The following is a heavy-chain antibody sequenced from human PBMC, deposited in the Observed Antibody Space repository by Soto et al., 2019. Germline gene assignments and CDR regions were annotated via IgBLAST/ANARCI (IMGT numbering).Heavy chain of an antibody. J-gene: IGHJ4*02. Sequence: SETLSLTCTVSGGSISSGDYYWSWIRQPPGKGLEWIGYIYYSGSTYYNPSLKSRVTISVDTSKNQFSLKLGSVTAADTAVYYCARSGGVSFDYWGQGTLVTVSS. V-gene: IGHV4-30-4*01. CDR2: IYYSGST. CDR3: ARSGGVSFDY. CDR1: GGSISSGDYY. D-gene: IGHD3-16*01.